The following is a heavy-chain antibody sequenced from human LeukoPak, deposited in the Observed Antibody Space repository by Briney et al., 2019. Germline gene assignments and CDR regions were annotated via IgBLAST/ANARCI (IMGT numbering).Heavy chain of an antibody. CDR2: INHSGST. V-gene: IGHV4-34*01. CDR1: GGSFSGYY. J-gene: IGHJ5*02. CDR3: ARDFQLLWFGEFGFWFDP. Sequence: PSETLSLTCAVYGGSFSGYYWSWIRQPPGKGLEWIGEINHSGSTNYNPSLKSRVTISVDTSKNQFSLKLSSVTAADTAVYYCARDFQLLWFGEFGFWFDPWGQGTLVTVSS. D-gene: IGHD3-10*01.